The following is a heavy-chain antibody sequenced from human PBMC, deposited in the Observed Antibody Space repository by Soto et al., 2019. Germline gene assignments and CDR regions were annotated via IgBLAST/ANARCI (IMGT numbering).Heavy chain of an antibody. J-gene: IGHJ4*02. CDR3: SRDDSDWFFN. CDR2: ISDGPSTT. Sequence: GGSLRLSCAASGFTFTSYGMSWVRQAPGKGLEWVSGISDGPSTTYYADSVKGRFTISRDNSKNTMYLQMNNLRAEDTAVYYCSRDDSDWFFNWGRGTLVTVSS. V-gene: IGHV3-23*01. D-gene: IGHD3-9*01. CDR1: GFTFTSYG.